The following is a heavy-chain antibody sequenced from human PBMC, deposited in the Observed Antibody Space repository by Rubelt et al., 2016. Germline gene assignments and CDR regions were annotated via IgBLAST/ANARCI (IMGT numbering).Heavy chain of an antibody. CDR3: AICLTTSCAPLGGVDY. Sequence: EVQLVQSGAEVKKPGESLKISCKGSGYSFTRNWIGWVRQMPGKGLEWMGIIYPSDSDTKHSPSFQGQITISAAYRQGTSLKASDTSMYYCAICLTTSCAPLGGVDYWGQGALVTVSS. J-gene: IGHJ4*02. D-gene: IGHD2-2*01. CDR1: GYSFTRNW. V-gene: IGHV5-51*01. CDR2: IYPSDSDT.